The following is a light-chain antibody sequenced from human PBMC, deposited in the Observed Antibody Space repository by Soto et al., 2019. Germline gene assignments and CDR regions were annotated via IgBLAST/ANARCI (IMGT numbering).Light chain of an antibody. CDR2: KAS. CDR1: QSISSW. J-gene: IGKJ1*01. CDR3: QQYNSYSRT. Sequence: DIQMTQSPSTLSASVGDRVTITCRASQSISSWLAWYQQKPGKAPKVLIYKASTLESGVPSRFSGSGSWTEFTLTINGLQPDDFATYYCQQYNSYSRTFGQGTKVELK. V-gene: IGKV1-5*03.